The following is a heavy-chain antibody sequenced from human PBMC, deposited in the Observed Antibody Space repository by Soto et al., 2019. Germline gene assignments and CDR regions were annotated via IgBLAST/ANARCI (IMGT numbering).Heavy chain of an antibody. J-gene: IGHJ4*02. V-gene: IGHV1-18*01. CDR2: ISACNGNT. CDR3: ARDLPGYERTNDY. CDR1: GYTFTNYG. Sequence: ASVKVSCKASGYTFTNYGISWVRQAPGQGLEWMGWISACNGNTNYAQKVQGRVTMTTDTSTSTAYMELRSLRSDDTAVYYCARDLPGYERTNDYWGQGTLVTVSS. D-gene: IGHD5-18*01.